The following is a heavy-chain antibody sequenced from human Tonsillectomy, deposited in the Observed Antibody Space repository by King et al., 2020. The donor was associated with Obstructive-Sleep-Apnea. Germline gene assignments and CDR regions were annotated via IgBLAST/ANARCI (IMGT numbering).Heavy chain of an antibody. J-gene: IGHJ4*02. CDR1: GVTFDDYV. CDR2: ISWNSGSI. D-gene: IGHD5-18*01. V-gene: IGHV3-9*01. CDR3: AKDLRGYSYGIDY. Sequence: VQLVESGGGLVQPGRSLRLSCAASGVTFDDYVMHWVRQAPGKGLEWVSGISWNSGSIGYADSVEGRFTISRDNAKNSLYLQMNSLRAEDTALYYCAKDLRGYSYGIDYWGQGTLVTVSS.